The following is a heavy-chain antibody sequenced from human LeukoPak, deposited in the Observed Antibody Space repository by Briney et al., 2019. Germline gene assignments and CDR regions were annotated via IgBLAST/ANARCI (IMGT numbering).Heavy chain of an antibody. CDR3: ARDAKGYCSDGVCAD. D-gene: IGHD2-8*01. V-gene: IGHV3-21*01. Sequence: PGGSLRLSCVASGFTFSSYSMNWVRQAPGKGLEWVSSISSTTNYIYDYADSVRGRFTISRENATNSLYLQMNSLRAEDTAVYYCARDAKGYCSDGVCADWGQGTLVTVSS. CDR2: ISSTTNYI. J-gene: IGHJ4*02. CDR1: GFTFSSYS.